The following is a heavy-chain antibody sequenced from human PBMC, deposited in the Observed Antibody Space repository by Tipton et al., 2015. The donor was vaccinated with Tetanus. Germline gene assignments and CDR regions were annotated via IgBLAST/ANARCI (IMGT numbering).Heavy chain of an antibody. D-gene: IGHD3-3*01. CDR3: ARANYDFPKKGPFDS. CDR2: ISYSGST. CDR1: GGSVRSGSYY. Sequence: TLSLSCTVPGGSVRSGSYYWNWIRQPPGKGLEWIGYISYSGSTNSNYSLKSRITISQDTSKNQFSLKLTSVTAADTAVYYCARANYDFPKKGPFDSWGQGTLVIVSS. J-gene: IGHJ4*02. V-gene: IGHV4-61*01.